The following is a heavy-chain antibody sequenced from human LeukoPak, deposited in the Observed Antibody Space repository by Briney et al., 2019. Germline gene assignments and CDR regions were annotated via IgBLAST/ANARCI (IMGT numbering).Heavy chain of an antibody. CDR3: ARVSIAARPRSAFDI. CDR1: GGSFSGYY. J-gene: IGHJ3*02. V-gene: IGHV4-34*01. D-gene: IGHD6-6*01. CDR2: INHSGST. Sequence: PSETLSLTCAVYGGSFSGYYWSWLRQPPGKGLEWIGEINHSGSTNYNPSLKSRVTISVDTSKNQFSLKLSSVTAADTAVYYCARVSIAARPRSAFDIWGQGTMVTVSS.